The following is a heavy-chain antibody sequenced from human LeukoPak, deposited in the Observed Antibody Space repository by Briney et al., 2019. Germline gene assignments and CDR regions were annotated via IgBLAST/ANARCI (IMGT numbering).Heavy chain of an antibody. V-gene: IGHV4-34*01. Sequence: SETLSLTCAVYGGSFSGYYWSWIRQPPGKGLEWIGEINHSGSTNYNPSLKSRATISVDTSKNQFSLKLSSVTAADTAVYYCARGRSGALYYFDYWGQGALVTVSS. J-gene: IGHJ4*02. CDR3: ARGRSGALYYFDY. CDR1: GGSFSGYY. D-gene: IGHD7-27*01. CDR2: INHSGST.